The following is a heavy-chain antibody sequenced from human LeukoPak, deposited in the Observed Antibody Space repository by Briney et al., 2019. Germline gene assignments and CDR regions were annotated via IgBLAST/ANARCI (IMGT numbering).Heavy chain of an antibody. Sequence: KPSETLSLTCTVSGGSISSYYWSWIRQPPGKGLEWIGYIYYSGSTNYNPSLKSRVTISVDTSKNQFSLKLSSVTAADTAVYYCARVGYSRGYYYYYMDVWGKGTTVTVSS. CDR3: ARVGYSRGYYYYYMDV. J-gene: IGHJ6*03. D-gene: IGHD4-11*01. CDR2: IYYSGST. V-gene: IGHV4-59*01. CDR1: GGSISSYY.